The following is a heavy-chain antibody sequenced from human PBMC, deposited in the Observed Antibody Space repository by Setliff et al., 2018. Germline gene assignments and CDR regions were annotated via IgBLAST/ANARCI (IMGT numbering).Heavy chain of an antibody. J-gene: IGHJ6*03. CDR2: IMPKFGTP. CDR3: ASHFLTVMKYYYYMDV. Sequence: SVKVSCKASGGTFSSYAISWVRQAPGQGLEWMGGIMPKFGTPNRSQKFQGRVTITADESTSTAYMELSGLTSEDTAVYYCASHFLTVMKYYYYMDVWGKGTTVTVSS. V-gene: IGHV1-69*13. D-gene: IGHD5-18*01. CDR1: GGTFSSYA.